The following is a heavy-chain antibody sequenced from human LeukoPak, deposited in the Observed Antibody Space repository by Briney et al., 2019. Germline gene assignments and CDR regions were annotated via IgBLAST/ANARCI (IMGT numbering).Heavy chain of an antibody. J-gene: IGHJ4*02. Sequence: SGRSLRLSCAASGFTFSSYGMHWVRQAPGKGLEWVTVISYDGSNKYYADSVKGRFTISRDNSKNTLYLQMNSLRAEDTAVYYCTRDYYDSSGYYYLPDYWGQGTLVTVSS. CDR3: TRDYYDSSGYYYLPDY. V-gene: IGHV3-30*03. CDR2: ISYDGSNK. CDR1: GFTFSSYG. D-gene: IGHD3-22*01.